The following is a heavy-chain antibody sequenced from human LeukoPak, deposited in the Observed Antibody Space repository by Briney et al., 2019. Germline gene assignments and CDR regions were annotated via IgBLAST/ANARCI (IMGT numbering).Heavy chain of an antibody. CDR1: GYTFTSYG. V-gene: IGHV1-69*05. Sequence: GASVKVSCKASGYTFTSYGISWVRQAPGQGLEWMGRIIPIFGTANYAQKFQGRVTITTDESTSTAYMELSSLRSEDTAVYYCARDQIVVVPAAMNGAFDIWGQGTMVTVSS. CDR2: IIPIFGTA. D-gene: IGHD2-2*01. J-gene: IGHJ3*02. CDR3: ARDQIVVVPAAMNGAFDI.